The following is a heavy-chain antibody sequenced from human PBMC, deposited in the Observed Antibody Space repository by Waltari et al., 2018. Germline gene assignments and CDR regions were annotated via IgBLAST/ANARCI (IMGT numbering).Heavy chain of an antibody. D-gene: IGHD2-8*02. CDR2: INHSPNT. J-gene: IGHJ6*02. Sequence: QVHLQQWGAGLLRPSETLSLICAVYGGSLRGYYWGWIRQPPGKGLEWIGEINHSPNTNTHPSLMSRVRTSMDTSRNQVSLQLTSVAAADTGLYYCVGLGDCTGPGGNCYSGAPFAVGVWGQGTTVTVPS. CDR1: GGSLRGYY. V-gene: IGHV4-34*01. CDR3: VGLGDCTGPGGNCYSGAPFAVGV.